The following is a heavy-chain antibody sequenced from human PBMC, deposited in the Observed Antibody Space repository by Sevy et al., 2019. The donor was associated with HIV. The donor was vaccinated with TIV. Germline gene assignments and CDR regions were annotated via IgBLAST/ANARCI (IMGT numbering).Heavy chain of an antibody. D-gene: IGHD6-13*01. V-gene: IGHV4-39*01. CDR3: ARSIAAAGTDYGMDV. CDR2: IDYSGST. Sequence: SETLSLTCTVSGGSISSSSYYWGWIRQPPGKGLEWIGSIDYSGSTYYNPSLKSRVTISVDTSKNQFSLKLSSVTAADTAVYYCARSIAAAGTDYGMDVWGQGTTVTVSS. CDR1: GGSISSSSYY. J-gene: IGHJ6*02.